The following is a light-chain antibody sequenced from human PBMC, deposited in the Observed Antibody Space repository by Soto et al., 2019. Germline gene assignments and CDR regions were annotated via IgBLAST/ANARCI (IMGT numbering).Light chain of an antibody. CDR3: KHYYTIPWT. CDR2: WAS. J-gene: IGKJ1*01. Sequence: DIVMTQSPDSLAVSLVEMGTIDCKSIQILLSSSNNKNCLAWYQQQSGQPTKLLIYWASTRESGVPERLSGSGSGKDFNLTISSLQAEDVEAYYCKHYYTIPWTFGQGNKVDIK. CDR1: QILLSSSNNKNC. V-gene: IGKV4-1*01.